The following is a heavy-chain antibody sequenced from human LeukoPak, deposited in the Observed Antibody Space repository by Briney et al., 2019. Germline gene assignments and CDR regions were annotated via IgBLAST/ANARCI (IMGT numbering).Heavy chain of an antibody. CDR3: ARDNYSTDAFDI. CDR2: IYYSGST. Sequence: SETLSLTCTVSGGSISSYYWSWIRQPPGKGLEWIGYIYYSGSTNYNPSLKSRVTISADTSKNQFSLKLSSVTAADTAVYYCARDNYSTDAFDIWGQGTMVTVSS. J-gene: IGHJ3*02. V-gene: IGHV4-59*01. CDR1: GGSISSYY. D-gene: IGHD6-13*01.